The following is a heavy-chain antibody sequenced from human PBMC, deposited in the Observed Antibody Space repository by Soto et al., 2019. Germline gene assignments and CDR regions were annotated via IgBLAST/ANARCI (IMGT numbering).Heavy chain of an antibody. Sequence: ASVKVSCKASGGSFGSSAISWVRQAPAQRLEWMGEIIPVFDKANYAQNFQGRLTITADEPTGTVFMQLSSLRSEDTAVYFCARLRRDWGDAFDLWGLGTLVTVSS. CDR1: GGSFGSSA. CDR3: ARLRRDWGDAFDL. J-gene: IGHJ3*01. V-gene: IGHV1-69*13. D-gene: IGHD3-16*01. CDR2: IIPVFDKA.